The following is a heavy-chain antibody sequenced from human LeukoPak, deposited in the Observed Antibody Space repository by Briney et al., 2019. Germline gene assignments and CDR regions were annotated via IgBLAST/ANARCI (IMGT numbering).Heavy chain of an antibody. CDR1: GGSISSSSYY. V-gene: IGHV4-39*07. J-gene: IGHJ4*02. CDR3: ALYSSGYYED. D-gene: IGHD3-22*01. CDR2: IYYSGST. Sequence: TPSETLSLTCTVSGGSISSSSYYWGWIRQPPGKGLEWIGSIYYSGSTYYNPSLKSRVTISVDTSKNQFSLKLSSVTAADTAVYYCALYSSGYYEDWGQGTLVTVSS.